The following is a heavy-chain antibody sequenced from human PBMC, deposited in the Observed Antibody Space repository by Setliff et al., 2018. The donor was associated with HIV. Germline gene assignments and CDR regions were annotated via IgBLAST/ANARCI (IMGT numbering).Heavy chain of an antibody. D-gene: IGHD3-22*01. Sequence: SETLSLTCAVYGGSFSGYYWSWIRQPPGKGLEWIGEINHSGSTNYNPSLKSRVTISRDTSKNQFSLKLSSVTAADTAVFYCARLTTTYYYDSSAYYHPVWGQGTLVTVSS. CDR1: GGSFSGYY. CDR2: INHSGST. CDR3: ARLTTTYYYDSSAYYHPV. J-gene: IGHJ4*02. V-gene: IGHV4-34*01.